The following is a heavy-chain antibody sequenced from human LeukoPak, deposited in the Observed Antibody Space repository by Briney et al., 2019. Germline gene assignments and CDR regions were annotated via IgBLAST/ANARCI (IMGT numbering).Heavy chain of an antibody. CDR3: AGSWYYYYYMDV. CDR2: ISYDGSNK. Sequence: GRSLRLSCAASGFTFSIYAMHWVRQAPGKGLEWVAVISYDGSNKYYADSVKGRFTISRDNSKNTLYLQMNSLRAEDTAVYYCAGSWYYYYYMDVWGKGTTVTVSS. D-gene: IGHD6-13*01. V-gene: IGHV3-30*04. CDR1: GFTFSIYA. J-gene: IGHJ6*03.